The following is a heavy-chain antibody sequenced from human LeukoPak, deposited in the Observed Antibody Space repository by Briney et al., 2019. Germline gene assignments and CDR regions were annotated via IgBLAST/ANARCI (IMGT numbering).Heavy chain of an antibody. D-gene: IGHD6-13*01. J-gene: IGHJ4*02. CDR2: ISGGGGST. Sequence: PGGSLRLSCAASEFTFSNYAMNWVRQAPGKGLEWVSGISGGGGSTYYADSVKGRFTVSRDNSKDTLYLQMSSLRADDTAVFYCAKGPRQQLVTRFDNWGQGTLVTVSS. CDR1: EFTFSNYA. V-gene: IGHV3-23*01. CDR3: AKGPRQQLVTRFDN.